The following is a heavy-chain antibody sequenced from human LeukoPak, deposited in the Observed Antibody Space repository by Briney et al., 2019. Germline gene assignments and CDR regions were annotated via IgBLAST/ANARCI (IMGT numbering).Heavy chain of an antibody. J-gene: IGHJ4*02. CDR2: TYYSGST. CDR3: ARDRLGYCTNGVCYPYYFDY. CDR1: GGSISSYY. Sequence: SETLSLTCTVSGGSISSYYWSWIRQPPGKGLEWIGYTYYSGSTNYTPSLKSRVTISVDTSKNQFSLKLSSVTAADTAVYYCARDRLGYCTNGVCYPYYFDYWGQGTLVTVSS. D-gene: IGHD2-8*01. V-gene: IGHV4-59*01.